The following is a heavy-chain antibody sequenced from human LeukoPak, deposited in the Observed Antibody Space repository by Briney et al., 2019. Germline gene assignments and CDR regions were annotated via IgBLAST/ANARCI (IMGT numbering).Heavy chain of an antibody. CDR2: IYYSGST. Sequence: SETLSLTCTVSGGSISSNSYYWGWIRQPPGKGLEWIGSIYYSGSTYYNPSLKSRVTISVDTSKNQFSLKLSSVSAADTAVYYCARSNLEGYCSGGSCLTWFDHWGQGTLVTVSS. V-gene: IGHV4-39*01. CDR3: ARSNLEGYCSGGSCLTWFDH. J-gene: IGHJ5*02. CDR1: GGSISSNSYY. D-gene: IGHD2-15*01.